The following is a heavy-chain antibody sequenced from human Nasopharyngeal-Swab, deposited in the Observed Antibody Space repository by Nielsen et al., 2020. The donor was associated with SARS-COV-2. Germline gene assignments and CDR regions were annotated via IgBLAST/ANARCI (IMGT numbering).Heavy chain of an antibody. Sequence: SVTVTLLASGGILSIYAISGVRQAPGQGLEWMGGIISIFGTANYAQKFQGRVTITADESTSTAYMELSSLRSEDTAVYYCARVSGDGYNFDYWGQGTLVTVSS. CDR3: ARVSGDGYNFDY. V-gene: IGHV1-69*13. CDR2: IISIFGTA. CDR1: GGILSIYA. D-gene: IGHD5-24*01. J-gene: IGHJ4*02.